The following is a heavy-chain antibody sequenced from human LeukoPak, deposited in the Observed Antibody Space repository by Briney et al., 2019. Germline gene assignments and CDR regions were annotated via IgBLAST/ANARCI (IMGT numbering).Heavy chain of an antibody. J-gene: IGHJ2*01. CDR3: ARGSGYSSGWFYWYFDL. V-gene: IGHV6-1*01. Sequence: SQTLSLTCAISGDSVSSNSAAWNWITQSPSRGLEWLGRTYYRSKWYNDYAVSVKSRITINPDTSKNQFSLRLNSVTPEDTAVYYCARGSGYSSGWFYWYFDLWGRGTLVTVSS. CDR1: GDSVSSNSAA. CDR2: TYYRSKWYN. D-gene: IGHD6-19*01.